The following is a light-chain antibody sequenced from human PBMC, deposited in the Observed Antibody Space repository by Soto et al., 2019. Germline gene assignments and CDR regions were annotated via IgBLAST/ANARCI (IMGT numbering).Light chain of an antibody. CDR3: HQYGSSPPT. CDR1: QSVSSSY. CDR2: EAS. Sequence: EIVLTQSPGTLSLSPGERATLSCRASQSVSSSYVAWYQQKPGQAPRLLIYEASIRAIVIPDRFSGSGSGPDFTLTISRLEPEDFAVYHCHQYGSSPPTFGQGSKVEIK. V-gene: IGKV3-20*01. J-gene: IGKJ1*01.